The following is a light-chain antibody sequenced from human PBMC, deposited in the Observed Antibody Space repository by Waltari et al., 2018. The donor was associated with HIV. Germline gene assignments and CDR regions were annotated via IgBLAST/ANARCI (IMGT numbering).Light chain of an antibody. CDR2: EVS. Sequence: QSALTQPASVSGSPGQSITISCTGTISHIGSYNLVSWYQQYPGRAPKLIIYEVSKRPSGVSDRFSGSKSGNRASLTVAGLKVEDEADYYCCSYAGGRVFVLFGGGTRLTV. CDR3: CSYAGGRVFVL. V-gene: IGLV2-23*02. J-gene: IGLJ2*01. CDR1: ISHIGSYNL.